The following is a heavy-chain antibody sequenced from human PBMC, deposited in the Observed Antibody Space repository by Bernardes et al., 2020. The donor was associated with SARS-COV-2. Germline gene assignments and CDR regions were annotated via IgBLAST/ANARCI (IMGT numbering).Heavy chain of an antibody. CDR1: GFTFSTYD. Sequence: GGSLRLSCVGSGFTFSTYDMNWVHQAPGKGLEWVSSVSSNSRHIYYADSLKGRFTVSRDNAKNSLYLQMNSLKAEDTAVYYCARDYSRFGPGAFDIWGRGTMVTVSS. D-gene: IGHD6-13*01. J-gene: IGHJ3*02. V-gene: IGHV3-21*06. CDR2: VSSNSRHI. CDR3: ARDYSRFGPGAFDI.